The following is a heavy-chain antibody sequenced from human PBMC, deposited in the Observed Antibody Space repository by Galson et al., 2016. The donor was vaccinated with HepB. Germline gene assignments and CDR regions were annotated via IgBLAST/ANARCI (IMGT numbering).Heavy chain of an antibody. J-gene: IGHJ6*04. Sequence: SLRLSCADSGFIFRSYAMNWVRQAPGKGLEWLAVISNDGSNKYFADSGKGRFTISRDNSKNTLYLQMNSLRAEDTAVYYCARFIASPWNDYYYYGMDVWGKVTTVTVSS. D-gene: IGHD1-1*01. V-gene: IGHV3-30-3*01. CDR2: ISNDGSNK. CDR1: GFIFRSYA. CDR3: ARFIASPWNDYYYYGMDV.